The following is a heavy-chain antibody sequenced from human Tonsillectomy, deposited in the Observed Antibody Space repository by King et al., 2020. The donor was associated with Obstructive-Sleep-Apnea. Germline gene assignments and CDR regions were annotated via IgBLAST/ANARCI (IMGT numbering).Heavy chain of an antibody. CDR2: ISGSDGST. V-gene: IGHV3-23*04. J-gene: IGHJ4*02. CDR1: GFTFSSYA. D-gene: IGHD3-3*01. Sequence: VQLVESGGGLVQPGGSLRLSCAASGFTFSSYAMSWVRQAPGKGLEWVSAISGSDGSTYYADSVKGRFTISRDNSRNTLYLQMNSLRAEDTAVYYCAKDRVRNRVLRFVSFDYWGQGTLVSVSS. CDR3: AKDRVRNRVLRFVSFDY.